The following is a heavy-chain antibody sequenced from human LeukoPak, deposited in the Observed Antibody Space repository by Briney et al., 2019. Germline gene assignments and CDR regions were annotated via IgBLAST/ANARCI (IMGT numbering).Heavy chain of an antibody. Sequence: PSVKVSCKTSGYNFNRYTITWVRHAPGQCLEWKGWVSTSNGDTNYAENFQGRLTITTETATKTAYMELRRLRSGDTAIYFCARVSDTSMVTPGFDSWGQGTLVTVSS. V-gene: IGHV1-18*01. D-gene: IGHD5-18*01. CDR1: GYNFNRYT. J-gene: IGHJ4*02. CDR3: ARVSDTSMVTPGFDS. CDR2: VSTSNGDT.